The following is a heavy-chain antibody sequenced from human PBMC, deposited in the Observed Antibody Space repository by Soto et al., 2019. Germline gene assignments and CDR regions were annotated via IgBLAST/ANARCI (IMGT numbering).Heavy chain of an antibody. D-gene: IGHD3-10*01. CDR3: ARGRSASSDFDY. CDR2: VYSGGTT. J-gene: IGHJ4*02. V-gene: IGHV3-66*01. CDR1: GFTVSTYY. Sequence: EVHLVESGGGLVQPRGSLRLSCAASGFTVSTYYMNWVRQAPGEGLEWVSVVYSGGTTYYADSVRGRFTISRDNSKNTLFLQMNSLRAEDTAVYYCARGRSASSDFDYWGQGTLVTVSS.